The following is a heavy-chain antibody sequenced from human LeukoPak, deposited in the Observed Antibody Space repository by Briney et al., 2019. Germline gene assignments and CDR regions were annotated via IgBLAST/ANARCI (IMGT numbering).Heavy chain of an antibody. CDR1: GFTFSSYS. CDR2: ISSSNSYI. J-gene: IGHJ4*02. V-gene: IGHV3-21*01. D-gene: IGHD2-15*01. CDR3: ARDGQVVTYLGLRY. Sequence: GGSLRLSCAASGFTFSSYSMNWVRQAPGKGLEWVSSISSSNSYIYYADSVKGRFTISRDNAKNSLYLQMNSLRAEDTAVYYCARDGQVVTYLGLRYWGQGTLVTVSS.